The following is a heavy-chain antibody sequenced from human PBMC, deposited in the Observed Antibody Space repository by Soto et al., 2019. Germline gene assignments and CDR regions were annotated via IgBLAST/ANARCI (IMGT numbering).Heavy chain of an antibody. CDR2: INHSGST. CDR1: GVSFSVYY. CDR3: ARSSYGYSVFDY. V-gene: IGHV4-34*01. J-gene: IGHJ4*02. D-gene: IGHD5-18*01. Sequence: PSETLSLTCSVYGVSFSVYYWGWIRQPPGKGLEWMGEINHSGSTNYNPSLKSRVTISVDTSKNQFSLKLSSVTAADTAVYYCARSSYGYSVFDYWGQGTLVTVSS.